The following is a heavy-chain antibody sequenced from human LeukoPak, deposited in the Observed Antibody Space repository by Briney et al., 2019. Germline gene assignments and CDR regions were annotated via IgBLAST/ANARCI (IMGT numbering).Heavy chain of an antibody. Sequence: GGSLRLSCAASGFTFSSYWMSWVRQAPGKGLEWVANIKQDGSEKYYVDSVKGRFTISRDNAKNSLYLQMNSLRAEDTAVYYCARDSSSWYWGLYYFDYWGQGTLVTVSS. CDR1: GFTFSSYW. J-gene: IGHJ4*02. V-gene: IGHV3-7*01. CDR3: ARDSSSWYWGLYYFDY. CDR2: IKQDGSEK. D-gene: IGHD6-13*01.